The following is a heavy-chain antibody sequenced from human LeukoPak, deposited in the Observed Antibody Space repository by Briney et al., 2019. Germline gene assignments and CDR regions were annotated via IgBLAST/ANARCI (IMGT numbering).Heavy chain of an antibody. Sequence: GGSLRLSCAASGFTFSSYAMHWVRQAPGKGLEYVSAISSNGGSTYYANSVKGRFTISRDNSKNTLYLQMGSLRAEDMAVYYCARGSYYDSSLLDYWGQGTLVTVSS. CDR2: ISSNGGST. J-gene: IGHJ4*02. CDR1: GFTFSSYA. D-gene: IGHD3-22*01. V-gene: IGHV3-64*01. CDR3: ARGSYYDSSLLDY.